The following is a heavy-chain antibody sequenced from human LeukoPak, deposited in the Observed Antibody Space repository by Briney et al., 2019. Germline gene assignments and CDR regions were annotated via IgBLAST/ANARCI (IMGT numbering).Heavy chain of an antibody. D-gene: IGHD6-19*01. CDR3: AKGSEQWLGPYYFDY. Sequence: PGRSLRLSCEASGFTFSTYWMHWVRQAPGKGLVWVSRITPDGTSTTYADSVKGRFTISRDNAKNTLYVQMNSLRAEDTAVYYCAKGSEQWLGPYYFDYWGQGTLVTVSS. J-gene: IGHJ4*02. CDR1: GFTFSTYW. CDR2: ITPDGTST. V-gene: IGHV3-74*01.